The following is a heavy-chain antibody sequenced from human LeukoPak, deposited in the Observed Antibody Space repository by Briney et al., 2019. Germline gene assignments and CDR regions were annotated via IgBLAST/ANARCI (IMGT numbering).Heavy chain of an antibody. CDR3: ARGKDLVVPAALENYYYYGMDV. D-gene: IGHD2-2*01. J-gene: IGHJ6*02. V-gene: IGHV4-59*11. Sequence: SETLSLTCTVSGVSISGHYWSWIRQPPGKGLEWIGYIHYSGSTNYNPSLKSRVTISVDTSKNQFSLKLSSVTAADTAVYYCARGKDLVVPAALENYYYYGMDVWGQGTTVTVSS. CDR1: GVSISGHY. CDR2: IHYSGST.